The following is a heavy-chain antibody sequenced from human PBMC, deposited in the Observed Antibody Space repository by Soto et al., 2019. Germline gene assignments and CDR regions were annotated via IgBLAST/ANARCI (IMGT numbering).Heavy chain of an antibody. CDR3: ALFDY. CDR2: ISPYNGNT. D-gene: IGHD2-8*01. CDR1: GYTFSSYG. Sequence: ASVKVSCKASGYTFSSYGVSWVRQAPGQGLEWMGWISPYNGNTNYAQKFQGRVIMTTDTSTSTAHMDPVDTATYYCAHMVYALFDYWGQGTLVTVSS. J-gene: IGHJ4*02. V-gene: IGHV1-18*01.